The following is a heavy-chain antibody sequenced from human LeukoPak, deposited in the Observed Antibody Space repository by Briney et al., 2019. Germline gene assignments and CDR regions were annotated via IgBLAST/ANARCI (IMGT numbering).Heavy chain of an antibody. J-gene: IGHJ5*02. V-gene: IGHV1-69*06. D-gene: IGHD6-13*01. CDR3: ASSPPSGRPGIAAAGTPKLNWFDP. Sequence: GASVKVSCKASGGTFSSYAISWVRQAPGQGLEWMGGIIPIFGTANYAQKFQGRVTITADKSTSTAYMELSSLRSEDTAVYYCASSPPSGRPGIAAAGTPKLNWFDPWGQGTLVTVSS. CDR2: IIPIFGTA. CDR1: GGTFSSYA.